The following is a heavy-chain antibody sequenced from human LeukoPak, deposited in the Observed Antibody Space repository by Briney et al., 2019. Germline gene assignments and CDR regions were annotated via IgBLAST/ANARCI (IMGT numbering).Heavy chain of an antibody. CDR1: GYTYTGYY. CDR3: AGAENSGNYYYYFDF. CDR2: INPDSGGT. Sequence: ASVKVSCKASGYTYTGYYMDWVRQAPGQGLEWMGWINPDSGGTNYAQKFQGRVTMTRDTSTSTVYMQLSRLRSDETAVYSCAGAENSGNYYYYFDFWGQGTLVTVSS. J-gene: IGHJ4*02. D-gene: IGHD1-26*01. V-gene: IGHV1-2*02.